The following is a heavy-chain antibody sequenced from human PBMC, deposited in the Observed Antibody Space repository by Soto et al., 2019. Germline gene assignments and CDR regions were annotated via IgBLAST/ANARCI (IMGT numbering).Heavy chain of an antibody. CDR1: GYSFTSYW. J-gene: IGHJ6*02. D-gene: IGHD6-13*01. V-gene: IGHV5-51*01. Sequence: GESLKISCKGSGYSFTSYWIGWVRQMPGKGLEWMGIIYPGDSDTRYSPSFQGQVTISADKSISTAYLQWGSLKASDTAMYYCARRPRIAAAGTPDYYGMDVWGQGTTVTVSS. CDR3: ARRPRIAAAGTPDYYGMDV. CDR2: IYPGDSDT.